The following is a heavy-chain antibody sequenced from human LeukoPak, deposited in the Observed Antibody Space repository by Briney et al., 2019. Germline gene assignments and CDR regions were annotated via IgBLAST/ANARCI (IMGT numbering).Heavy chain of an antibody. D-gene: IGHD6-13*01. Sequence: GGSLRLSCAASGFTFSSYGMHWVRQAPGKGLEWVSAISGSGGSTYYADSVKGRFTISRDNSKNTLYLQMNSLRAEDTAVYYCAKDRSSSWYGDDAFDIWGQGTMVTVSS. CDR1: GFTFSSYG. CDR3: AKDRSSSWYGDDAFDI. V-gene: IGHV3-23*01. CDR2: ISGSGGST. J-gene: IGHJ3*02.